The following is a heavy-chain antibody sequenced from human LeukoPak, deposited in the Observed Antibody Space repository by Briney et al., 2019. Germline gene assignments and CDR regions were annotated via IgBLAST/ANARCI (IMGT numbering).Heavy chain of an antibody. CDR1: GGSIDSRSYY. CDR3: AGPGGLVEYFQH. Sequence: PSETLSLTCTVSGGSIDSRSYYWDWIRQAPGKGLEWIGTIYHSGSTEYNPSLKSRVAISVDTSKSQFSLKLSSVPAADTAVYYCAGPGGLVEYFQHWGQGTLVTVSS. CDR2: IYHSGST. V-gene: IGHV4-39*01. J-gene: IGHJ1*01. D-gene: IGHD3/OR15-3a*01.